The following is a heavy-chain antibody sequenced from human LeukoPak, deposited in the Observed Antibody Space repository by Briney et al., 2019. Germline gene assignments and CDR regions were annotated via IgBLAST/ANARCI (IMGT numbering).Heavy chain of an antibody. J-gene: IGHJ3*02. Sequence: ASVKVSCKASGYTFTSYGISWVRQAPGQRLEWMGWISAYNGNTNYAQKLQGRVTMTTDTSTSTAYMELRSLRSDDTAVYYCARDQEFRPGGAFDIWGQGTMVTVSS. CDR1: GYTFTSYG. D-gene: IGHD3-10*01. CDR2: ISAYNGNT. V-gene: IGHV1-18*01. CDR3: ARDQEFRPGGAFDI.